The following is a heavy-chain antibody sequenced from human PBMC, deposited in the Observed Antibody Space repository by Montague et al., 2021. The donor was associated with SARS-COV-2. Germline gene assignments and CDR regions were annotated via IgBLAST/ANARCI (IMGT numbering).Heavy chain of an antibody. CDR2: IDWDDDK. CDR3: ARTYCDILTGYYTYDY. Sequence: PALVKPTQTLTLTCTFSGFSLSTSGMCVSWIRQPPGKALEWLALIDWDDDKYYSTSLKTRLTISKYTSKNQVVLTMTNMDPVDTATYYCARTYCDILTGYYTYDYWGQGTLVTVSS. V-gene: IGHV2-70*01. CDR1: GFSLSTSGMC. J-gene: IGHJ4*02. D-gene: IGHD3-9*01.